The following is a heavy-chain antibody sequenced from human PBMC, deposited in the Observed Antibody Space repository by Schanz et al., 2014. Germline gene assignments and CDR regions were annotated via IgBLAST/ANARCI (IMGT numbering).Heavy chain of an antibody. V-gene: IGHV1-18*01. Sequence: QVQLVQSGAEVKKPGASVKVSCKASGYTFTSHGISWVRQAPGQGLEWMGIINLSGGSTNNAQKYQGRLTRTTDTSTSKAYMELRSLRSDDTAVYYCAGTYCSSTSCDTDYYYMDVWGKGTTVTVSS. CDR2: INLSGGST. CDR1: GYTFTSHG. CDR3: AGTYCSSTSCDTDYYYMDV. J-gene: IGHJ6*03. D-gene: IGHD2-2*02.